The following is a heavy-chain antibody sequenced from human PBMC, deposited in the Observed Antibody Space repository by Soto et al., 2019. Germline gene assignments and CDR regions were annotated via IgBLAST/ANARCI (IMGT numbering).Heavy chain of an antibody. J-gene: IGHJ4*02. CDR1: GFTFSSYG. D-gene: IGHD3-3*01. Sequence: GGSLRLSCAASGFTFSSYGMHWVRQAPGKGLEWVAVISYDGSNKYYADSVKGRFTISRDNSKNTLYLQMNSLRAEETAGYYCAKVGPEKTYYDFWSGYYGVDYWGQGTLVTVSS. CDR3: AKVGPEKTYYDFWSGYYGVDY. V-gene: IGHV3-30*18. CDR2: ISYDGSNK.